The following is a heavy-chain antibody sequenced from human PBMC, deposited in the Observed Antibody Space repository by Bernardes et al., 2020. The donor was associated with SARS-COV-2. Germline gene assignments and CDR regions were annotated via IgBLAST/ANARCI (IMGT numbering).Heavy chain of an antibody. J-gene: IGHJ2*01. Sequence: AFLRPSCADSGFTFRSYDMHWVRQATGKGLEWVSAIGTADDTYYPGPVKGRFTISRENAKNSLYLQMNSLRAGDTAVYYCARGFDSSGWQGLWYFDLWGRGTLVTVSS. V-gene: IGHV3-13*01. CDR2: IGTADDT. D-gene: IGHD6-19*01. CDR1: GFTFRSYD. CDR3: ARGFDSSGWQGLWYFDL.